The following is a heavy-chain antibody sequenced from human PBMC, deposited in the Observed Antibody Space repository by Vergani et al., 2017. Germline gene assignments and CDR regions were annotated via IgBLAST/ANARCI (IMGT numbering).Heavy chain of an antibody. CDR2: IYYSGST. Sequence: QLQLQESGPGLVKPSATLSLTCSVSGASIRSSNYYWGWIRQPPGKGLEWIGSIYYSGSTYYNPSLKSRVTISVDTSKNQFSLELSSVTAADTAVYYCAGHRLRSSGWYDPFDYWGQGTLVTVSS. CDR3: AGHRLRSSGWYDPFDY. V-gene: IGHV4-39*01. D-gene: IGHD6-19*01. J-gene: IGHJ4*02. CDR1: GASIRSSNYY.